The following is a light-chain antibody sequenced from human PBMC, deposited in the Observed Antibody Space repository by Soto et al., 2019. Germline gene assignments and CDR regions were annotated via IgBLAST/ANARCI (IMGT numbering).Light chain of an antibody. J-gene: IGKJ1*01. CDR1: QSISSR. CDR3: QQCSDWPLT. CDR2: GAS. V-gene: IGKV3-15*01. Sequence: EIVMTQSPATLSVSPGERATLSCRASQSISSRLAWYQQKPGQAPRVLIYGASTRATGVPARFSGSGAGTEFTLPISSLQSEDPAVYYCQQCSDWPLTFGQGPKV.